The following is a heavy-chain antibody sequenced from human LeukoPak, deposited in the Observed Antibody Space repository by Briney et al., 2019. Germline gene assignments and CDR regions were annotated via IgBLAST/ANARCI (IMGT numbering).Heavy chain of an antibody. V-gene: IGHV3-30-3*01. J-gene: IGHJ4*02. CDR1: GFTFSSYA. CDR3: ARLLYGDYVNDY. D-gene: IGHD4-17*01. CDR2: MSNDGNNE. Sequence: GRSLRLSCAASGFTFSSYAMHWVRQAPGKGLEWVAVMSNDGNNEYYADSVKGRFTIFRDNSKNTLYLQMNSLRSEDTAVYYCARLLYGDYVNDYWGQGTLVTVSS.